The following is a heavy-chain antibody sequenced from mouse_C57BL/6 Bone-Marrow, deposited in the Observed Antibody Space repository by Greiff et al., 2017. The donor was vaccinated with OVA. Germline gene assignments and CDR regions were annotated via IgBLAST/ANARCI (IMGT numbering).Heavy chain of an antibody. V-gene: IGHV5-16*01. Sequence: EVKLVESEGGLVQPGSSMKLSCTASGFTFSDYYMAWVRQGPEKGLEWVANINYDGSSTYYLDSLKSRFIISRDNAKNILYLQMSSLKSEDTATYYCARDGYDPYYAMDYWGQGTSVTVSS. J-gene: IGHJ4*01. CDR1: GFTFSDYY. CDR2: INYDGSST. D-gene: IGHD2-3*01. CDR3: ARDGYDPYYAMDY.